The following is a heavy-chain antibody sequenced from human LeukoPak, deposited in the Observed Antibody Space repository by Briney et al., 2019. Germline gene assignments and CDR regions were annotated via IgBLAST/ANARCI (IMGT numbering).Heavy chain of an antibody. CDR1: GYTFTSYD. CDR3: ARTMTADAFDI. V-gene: IGHV1-8*01. Sequence: ASVKVSCKASGYTFTSYDINWVRQATGQGLEWMGWMNPNSGNTGYAQKLQGRVTMTTDTSTSTAYMELRSLRSDDTAVYYCARTMTADAFDIWGQGAMVIVSS. CDR2: MNPNSGNT. J-gene: IGHJ3*02.